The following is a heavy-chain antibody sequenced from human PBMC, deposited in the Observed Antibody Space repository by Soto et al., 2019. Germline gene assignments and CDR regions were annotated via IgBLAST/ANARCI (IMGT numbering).Heavy chain of an antibody. CDR2: ISGRGGTI. Sequence: PGGSVRLSCAASGFPFSDFYMTWIRRAPGRGLQCLSYISGRGGTIYYADSVKGRFTISRDNAKNSLDLQMDGLRGDDTGVYYCARTTWELGVRFDYWGQGALVTVSS. CDR3: ARTTWELGVRFDY. D-gene: IGHD1-26*01. V-gene: IGHV3-11*01. J-gene: IGHJ4*02. CDR1: GFPFSDFY.